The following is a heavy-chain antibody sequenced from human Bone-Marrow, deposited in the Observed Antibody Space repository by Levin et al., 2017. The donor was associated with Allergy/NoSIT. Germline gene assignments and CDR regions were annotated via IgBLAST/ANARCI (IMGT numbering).Heavy chain of an antibody. CDR3: ARAMYDFSSGQAYYYYSLDE. D-gene: IGHD3-3*01. CDR1: GVSISSGAAYY. V-gene: IGHV4-31*03. CDR2: ISHNGRI. J-gene: IGHJ6*02. Sequence: PSQTLSLTCSVPGVSISSGAAYYWSWIRQVSGKGLEWMGHISHNGRISYKPSLISRITISVDTSKNQFSLNVTSVTAADTAVYYCARAMYDFSSGQAYYYYSLDEWGQGTTVTVSS.